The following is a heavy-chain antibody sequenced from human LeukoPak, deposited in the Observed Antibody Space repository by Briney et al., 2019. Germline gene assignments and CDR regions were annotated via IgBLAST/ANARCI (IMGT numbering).Heavy chain of an antibody. Sequence: GRSLRLSCAASGFTFSSYGMHWVRQAPGKGLEWVAVIWYDGNNKHYAHSLKGRFTISRDTSNNTLYLQMNSLRAEDPAVYYCARDGGMAVVIDHWGEGTLVTVSS. V-gene: IGHV3-33*01. CDR1: GFTFSSYG. CDR2: IWYDGNNK. CDR3: ARDGGMAVVIDH. D-gene: IGHD6-19*01. J-gene: IGHJ4*02.